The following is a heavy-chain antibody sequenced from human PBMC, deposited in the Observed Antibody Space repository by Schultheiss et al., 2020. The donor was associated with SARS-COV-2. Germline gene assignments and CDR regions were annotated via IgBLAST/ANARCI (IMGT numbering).Heavy chain of an antibody. V-gene: IGHV3-9*01. CDR1: GFTFSSYS. J-gene: IGHJ4*02. CDR2: ISWNSGSI. CDR3: AKARRELRFYYFDY. D-gene: IGHD3-3*01. Sequence: SLKISCAASGFTFSSYSMNWVRQAPGKGLEWVSGISWNSGSIGYADSVKGRFTISRDNAKNSLYLQMNSLRAEDTAVYYCAKARRELRFYYFDYWGQGTLVTVSS.